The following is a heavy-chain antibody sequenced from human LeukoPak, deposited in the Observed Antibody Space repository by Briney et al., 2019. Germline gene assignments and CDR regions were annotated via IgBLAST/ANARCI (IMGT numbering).Heavy chain of an antibody. V-gene: IGHV1-69*06. D-gene: IGHD3-10*01. Sequence: ASVKVSCKASGGTFSSYAISWVRQAPGQGLEWMGGIIPIFGTANYAQKFQGRVTITADKSTSTAYMELSSLRSEDTAVYYCARTTMVRGGNFDYWGQGTLVTVSS. J-gene: IGHJ4*02. CDR1: GGTFSSYA. CDR3: ARTTMVRGGNFDY. CDR2: IIPIFGTA.